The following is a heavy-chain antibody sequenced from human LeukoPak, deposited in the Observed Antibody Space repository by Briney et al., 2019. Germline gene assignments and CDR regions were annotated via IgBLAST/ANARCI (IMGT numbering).Heavy chain of an antibody. Sequence: PGGSLRLSCAASGFTFSSYGMHWVRQAPGKGLEWVAIISYDGSNKYYADSVKGRFTISRDNSKNTVYLQMNSLRAEDTAVYICARDMATPSAGSDYWGQGTLVTVSS. CDR2: ISYDGSNK. J-gene: IGHJ4*02. V-gene: IGHV3-30*03. CDR1: GFTFSSYG. D-gene: IGHD6-13*01. CDR3: ARDMATPSAGSDY.